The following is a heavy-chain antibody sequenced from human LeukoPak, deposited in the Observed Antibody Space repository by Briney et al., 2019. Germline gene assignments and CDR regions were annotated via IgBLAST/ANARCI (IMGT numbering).Heavy chain of an antibody. CDR2: ISDSGNTI. CDR1: GFTFSDYY. Sequence: GGSLRLSCAASGFTFSDYYMSWIRQAPGKGLEWVSYISDSGNTIHSADSVKGRFTISRGNAKNSLYLQMNSLRAEDTAVYYCARARDNWNYEAFDIWGQGTMVTVSS. D-gene: IGHD1-7*01. CDR3: ARARDNWNYEAFDI. V-gene: IGHV3-11*01. J-gene: IGHJ3*02.